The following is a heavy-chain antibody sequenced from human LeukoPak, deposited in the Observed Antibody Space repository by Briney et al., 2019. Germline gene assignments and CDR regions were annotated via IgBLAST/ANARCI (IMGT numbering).Heavy chain of an antibody. CDR3: AKDGYSSVQTGNYYYYMDV. CDR1: GFTFDDYA. V-gene: IGHV3-43D*03. J-gene: IGHJ6*03. Sequence: SGGSLRLSCAASGFTFDDYAMHWVRQAPGKGLEWVSLISWDGGSTYYADSVKGRFTISRDNSKNSLYLQMNSLRAEDTALYYCAKDGYSSVQTGNYYYYMDVWGKGTTVTVSS. CDR2: ISWDGGST. D-gene: IGHD6-19*01.